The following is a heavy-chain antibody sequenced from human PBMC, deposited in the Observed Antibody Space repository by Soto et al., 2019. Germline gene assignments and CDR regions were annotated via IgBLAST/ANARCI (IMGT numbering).Heavy chain of an antibody. V-gene: IGHV3-11*06. CDR3: ASAVGDYGGAFDY. D-gene: IGHD4-17*01. Sequence: GSLRLSCAASGFTFSDYYMSWIRQAPGKGLEWVSYISSSSSYTNYADSVKGRFTISRDNAKNSLYLQMNSLRAEDTAVYYCASAVGDYGGAFDYWGQGTLVTVSS. J-gene: IGHJ4*02. CDR2: ISSSSSYT. CDR1: GFTFSDYY.